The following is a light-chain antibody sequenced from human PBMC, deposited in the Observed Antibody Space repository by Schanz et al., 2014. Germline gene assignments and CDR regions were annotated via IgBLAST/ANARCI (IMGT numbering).Light chain of an antibody. V-gene: IGLV2-14*01. CDR1: SSDVGRYNY. CDR2: DVT. CDR3: SSYTSSNTGV. Sequence: QSALTQPASVSGSPGQSITISCTGTSSDVGRYNYASWYQQHPGKAPKLMIYDVTNRPSGVSNRFSGSKSGNTASLTISGLQAEDEADYYCSSYTSSNTGVFGGGTKLTVL. J-gene: IGLJ3*02.